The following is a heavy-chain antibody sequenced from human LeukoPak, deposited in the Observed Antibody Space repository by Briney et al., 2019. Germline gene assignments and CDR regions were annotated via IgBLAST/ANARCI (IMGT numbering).Heavy chain of an antibody. V-gene: IGHV4-31*03. CDR1: GVSVSDGRYY. CDR2: KYYSGSA. Sequence: SETLSLTCNVSGVSVSDGRYYWTWIRQHPGKGPEWIGYKYYSGSAKYNPSLKSRLTISIDTSKNQFSLHLSSVTAADTATYYCATPYCSSISCLDVFNMWGQGTRVTVSS. CDR3: ATPYCSSISCLDVFNM. J-gene: IGHJ3*02. D-gene: IGHD2-2*01.